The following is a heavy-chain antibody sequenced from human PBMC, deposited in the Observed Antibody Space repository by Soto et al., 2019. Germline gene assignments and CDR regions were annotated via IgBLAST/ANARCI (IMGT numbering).Heavy chain of an antibody. J-gene: IGHJ4*02. Sequence: SETLSLTCTASGSSINSSGYYWGWIRQPPGKGLEWIGSMFYGVSTYYNPSLKSRVTVSVDTSKNQFSLNLRSVTAADTAVYYCARLPSRHLVDYWGQGTLVTVSS. CDR2: MFYGVST. V-gene: IGHV4-39*01. CDR3: ARLPSRHLVDY. D-gene: IGHD3-3*02. CDR1: GSSINSSGYY.